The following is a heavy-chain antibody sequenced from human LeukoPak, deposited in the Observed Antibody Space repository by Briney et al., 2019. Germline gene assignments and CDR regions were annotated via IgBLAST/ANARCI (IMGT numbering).Heavy chain of an antibody. D-gene: IGHD6-19*01. J-gene: IGHJ4*02. CDR2: MSDSGSS. CDR3: ARGSDSGWYIFAY. CDR1: GGSISGGGYS. Sequence: PSQTLSLTCAVSGGSISGGGYSWGWIRQPPGKGLEWIGYMSDSGSSYYNPSLKSRVTISVDRSKNHFSLKLSSVTAADTAVYYCARGSDSGWYIFAYWGQGTLVTVSS. V-gene: IGHV4-30-2*01.